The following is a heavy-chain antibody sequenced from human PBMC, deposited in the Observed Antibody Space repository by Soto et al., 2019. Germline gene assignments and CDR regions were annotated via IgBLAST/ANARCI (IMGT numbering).Heavy chain of an antibody. Sequence: PSETLSLTCTVSGGSISSYYCSWIRQPPGKGLEWIGYIYYSGSTNYNPSLKSRVTISVDTSKNQFSLKLSSVTAADTAVYYCARAWGEAFDYWGQGTLVTVSS. CDR1: GGSISSYY. CDR2: IYYSGST. J-gene: IGHJ4*02. D-gene: IGHD3-16*01. V-gene: IGHV4-59*01. CDR3: ARAWGEAFDY.